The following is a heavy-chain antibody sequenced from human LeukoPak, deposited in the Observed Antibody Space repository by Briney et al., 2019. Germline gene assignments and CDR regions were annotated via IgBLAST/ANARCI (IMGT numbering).Heavy chain of an antibody. Sequence: GGSLRLSCAASGFTFRNYVIHWVRQAPGKGLEWVAVTSSDLNVKLYADSVKGRFTISRDNSRSPLYLQMNSLRPEDTAIYCCAREGYYGSGSPPSLYFDYWGQGTLVTVSS. CDR2: TSSDLNVK. V-gene: IGHV3-30-3*01. CDR1: GFTFRNYV. D-gene: IGHD3-10*01. CDR3: AREGYYGSGSPPSLYFDY. J-gene: IGHJ4*02.